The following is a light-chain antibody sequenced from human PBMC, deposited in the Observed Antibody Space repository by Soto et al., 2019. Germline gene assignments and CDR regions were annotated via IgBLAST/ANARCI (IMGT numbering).Light chain of an antibody. V-gene: IGKV1-5*01. Sequence: DIQMTQSPSTLSASVGDRVTITCRASQNINTWLAWYQQKPGKAPKLLIPDASSLESGVPSRFSGSGSGTKFTLSISSLQPDDFATYSCQHYNNYSWGFGHGTKVELK. CDR2: DAS. J-gene: IGKJ1*01. CDR3: QHYNNYSWG. CDR1: QNINTW.